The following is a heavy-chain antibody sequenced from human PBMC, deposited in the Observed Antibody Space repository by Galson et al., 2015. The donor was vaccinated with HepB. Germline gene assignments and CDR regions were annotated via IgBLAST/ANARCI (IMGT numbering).Heavy chain of an antibody. CDR1: GFTVSSNY. J-gene: IGHJ4*02. CDR3: ARVRGRSGYGRVGSFDH. Sequence: SLRLSCAASGFTVSSNYMTWVRQAPGKGLECVSAIYSGVSAYHADSVKGRFTISRDNSKNTVYLQMNSLRAEDTAVYYCARVRGRSGYGRVGSFDHWGQGTLVTVSS. V-gene: IGHV3-53*01. CDR2: IYSGVSA. D-gene: IGHD5-12*01.